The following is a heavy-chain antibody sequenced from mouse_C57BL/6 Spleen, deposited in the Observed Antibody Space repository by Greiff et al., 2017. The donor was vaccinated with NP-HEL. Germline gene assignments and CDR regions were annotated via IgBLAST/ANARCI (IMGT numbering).Heavy chain of an antibody. D-gene: IGHD2-12*01. J-gene: IGHJ2*01. CDR2: IHPNSGST. Sequence: QLQQPGAELVKPGASVKLSCKASGYTFTSYWMHWVKQRPGQGLEWIGMIHPNSGSTNYNEKFKSKATLTVDKSSSTAYMQLSSLTSEDSAVYYCARLGYSSYYFDYWGQGTTLTVSS. CDR1: GYTFTSYW. V-gene: IGHV1-64*01. CDR3: ARLGYSSYYFDY.